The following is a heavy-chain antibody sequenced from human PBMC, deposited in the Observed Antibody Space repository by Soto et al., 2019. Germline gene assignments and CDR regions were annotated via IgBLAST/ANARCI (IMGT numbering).Heavy chain of an antibody. CDR3: ARGVTMIGAGMDG. CDR1: GFPSIRYC. CDR2: INSDGSST. D-gene: IGHD3-22*01. Sequence: PGGSMRLSLAVCGFPSIRYCMHWVRQAPGKGLVWVSRINSDGSSTSYADSVKGRFTISRDNAKNTLYLQMNSLRAEDTAVYYCARGVTMIGAGMDGWGQGTTVTVSS. V-gene: IGHV3-74*01. J-gene: IGHJ6*02.